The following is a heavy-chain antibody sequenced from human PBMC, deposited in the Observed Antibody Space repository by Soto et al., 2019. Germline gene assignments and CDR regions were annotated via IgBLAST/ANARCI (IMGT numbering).Heavy chain of an antibody. D-gene: IGHD5-12*01. CDR3: ERDHGSSTDGYNLFDY. Sequence: EVQLVESGGGLVKPGGSLRLSCAASGFTFSSYSMNWVRQAPGKGLEWVSAISSSSSYIYYADSVKGRFTISRDNAKNSLYLQMNGLRAEDTAVYYCERDHGSSTDGYNLFDYWGQGTLVTVSS. CDR1: GFTFSSYS. V-gene: IGHV3-21*01. J-gene: IGHJ4*02. CDR2: ISSSSSYI.